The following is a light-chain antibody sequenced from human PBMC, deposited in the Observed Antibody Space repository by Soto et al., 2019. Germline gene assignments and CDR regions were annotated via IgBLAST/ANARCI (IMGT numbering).Light chain of an antibody. CDR1: SSDIGANNY. Sequence: QSVLTQPASVSGSPGQSITISCTGTSSDIGANNYVSWYQFHPGKAPKLMIFDVSNRPSGVSNRFSGSKSGNTASLSISGLQAEDEADYYCCSFPTTTTRYVFGTGTKVTVL. CDR3: CSFPTTTTRYV. V-gene: IGLV2-14*03. CDR2: DVS. J-gene: IGLJ1*01.